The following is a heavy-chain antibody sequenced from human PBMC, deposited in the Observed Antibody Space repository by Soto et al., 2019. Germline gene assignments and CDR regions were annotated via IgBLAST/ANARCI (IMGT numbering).Heavy chain of an antibody. D-gene: IGHD2-15*01. J-gene: IGHJ4*02. CDR1: GFTFSSYS. CDR2: INPEGSST. V-gene: IGHV3-74*01. CDR3: ARGYSGPDY. Sequence: GGSLRLSCAASGFTFSSYSMNWVRQAPGKGLVWVARINPEGSSTNYADSAEGRFTISRDNAKNTLYLQMHSLRAEDTAVYYCARGYSGPDYWGQGTLVTVSS.